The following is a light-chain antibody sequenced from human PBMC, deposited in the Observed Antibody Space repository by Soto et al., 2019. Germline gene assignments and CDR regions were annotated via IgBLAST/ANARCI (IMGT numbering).Light chain of an antibody. J-gene: IGKJ1*01. V-gene: IGKV1D-16*01. Sequence: DIQMTQSPSTLSASVGDRVTITCRASESIRTWLAWYQHKPGKAPKFLIYAASTLQSGVPSRFSGSGSGTDFTLTISCLQSEDFATYYYQQYYSYPRTFGQGTKVDNK. CDR1: ESIRTW. CDR3: QQYYSYPRT. CDR2: AAS.